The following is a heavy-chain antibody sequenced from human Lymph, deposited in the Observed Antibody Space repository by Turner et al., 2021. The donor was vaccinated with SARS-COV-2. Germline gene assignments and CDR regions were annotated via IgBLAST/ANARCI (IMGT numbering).Heavy chain of an antibody. V-gene: IGHV1-2*02. CDR3: ARDTRGDYSYYYDGMDV. CDR2: IKPDSGGT. J-gene: IGHJ6*02. Sequence: QVQLVQSGTEVKRPGASVKVSCKASGYIFTGYYMHWVRQAPGQGLEWMGWIKPDSGGTNYAQKFQGRVTMTRDTSISTAYMEVSRLRSDDTAVYYCARDTRGDYSYYYDGMDVWGQGTTVTVSS. CDR1: GYIFTGYY. D-gene: IGHD4-17*01.